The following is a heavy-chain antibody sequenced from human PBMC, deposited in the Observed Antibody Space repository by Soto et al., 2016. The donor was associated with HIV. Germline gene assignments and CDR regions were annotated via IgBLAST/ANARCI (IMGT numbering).Heavy chain of an antibody. J-gene: IGHJ4*02. V-gene: IGHV3-9*03. Sequence: EVQLVESGGGLVQPGRSLRLSCAASGFTFDDYAMHWVRQAPGKGLEWVSGISWNSGSIGYADSVKGRFTISRDNAKNSLYLQMNSLRAEDMALYYCAKDHRGNGSGSSGYFDYWGQGTLVTVSS. D-gene: IGHD3-10*01. CDR2: ISWNSGSI. CDR3: AKDHRGNGSGSSGYFDY. CDR1: GFTFDDYA.